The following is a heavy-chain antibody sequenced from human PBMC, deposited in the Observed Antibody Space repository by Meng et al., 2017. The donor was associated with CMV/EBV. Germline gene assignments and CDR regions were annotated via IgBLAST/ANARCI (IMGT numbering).Heavy chain of an antibody. Sequence: GESLKISCAASGFTFSDYYMSWIRQAPRKGLEWVSYISSSGSTIYYADSVKGRFTISRDNAKNSLYLQMNSLRAEDTAVYYCARDGYCSSTSCYAVAYWGQGTLVTVSS. CDR2: ISSSGSTI. CDR3: ARDGYCSSTSCYAVAY. D-gene: IGHD2-2*03. CDR1: GFTFSDYY. V-gene: IGHV3-11*04. J-gene: IGHJ4*02.